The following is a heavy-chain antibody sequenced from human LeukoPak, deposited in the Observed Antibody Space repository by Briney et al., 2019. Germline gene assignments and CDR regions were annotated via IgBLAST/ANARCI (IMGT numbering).Heavy chain of an antibody. V-gene: IGHV1-24*01. CDR2: FDPEDGET. CDR1: GHTLTELS. J-gene: IGHJ4*02. Sequence: GASVKVSCKVSGHTLTELSMHWVRQAPGKGLEWMEGFDPEDGETIYAQKFQGRVTMTEDTSTDIAYMELSSLRSEDTAVYYCAASVGVGFDYWGQGTLVTVSS. D-gene: IGHD1-26*01. CDR3: AASVGVGFDY.